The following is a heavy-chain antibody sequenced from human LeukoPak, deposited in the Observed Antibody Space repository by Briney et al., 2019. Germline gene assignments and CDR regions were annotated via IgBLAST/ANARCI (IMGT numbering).Heavy chain of an antibody. D-gene: IGHD3-16*01. CDR2: IYYSGST. J-gene: IGHJ4*02. Sequence: TSQTLSLTCTVSGGSISSGGYYWSWIRQHPGKGLEWIGYIYYSGSTYYNPSLKSRVTISVDTSKNQFSLKLSSVTAADTAVYYCARDASPHVGGNYFDYWGQGALGTVSS. V-gene: IGHV4-31*03. CDR3: ARDASPHVGGNYFDY. CDR1: GGSISSGGYY.